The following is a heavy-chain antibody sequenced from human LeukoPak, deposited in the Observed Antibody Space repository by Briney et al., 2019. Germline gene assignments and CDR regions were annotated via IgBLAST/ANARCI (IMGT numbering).Heavy chain of an antibody. J-gene: IGHJ4*02. D-gene: IGHD6-19*01. CDR1: GGTFGSYA. V-gene: IGHV1-69*13. Sequence: GASVKVSCKASGGTFGSYAISWVRQAPGQGLEWMGGIIPIFGTANYAQKFQGRVTITADESTSTAYMELSSLRSEDTAVYYCARASSGWYYFDYWGQGTLVTVSS. CDR3: ARASSGWYYFDY. CDR2: IIPIFGTA.